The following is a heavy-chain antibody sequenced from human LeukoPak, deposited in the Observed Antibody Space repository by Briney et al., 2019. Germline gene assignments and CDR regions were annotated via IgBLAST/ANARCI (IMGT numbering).Heavy chain of an antibody. Sequence: ASVKVSCKASGYTFTGYYMHWVRQAPGQGLEWMGWINPNSGGTNYAQKFQGRVTMTRDTSISTAYMELSRLSSDDTAVYYCARDGSYGAYYYYGMDVWGQGTTVTVSS. D-gene: IGHD5-18*01. V-gene: IGHV1-2*02. CDR3: ARDGSYGAYYYYGMDV. CDR2: INPNSGGT. J-gene: IGHJ6*02. CDR1: GYTFTGYY.